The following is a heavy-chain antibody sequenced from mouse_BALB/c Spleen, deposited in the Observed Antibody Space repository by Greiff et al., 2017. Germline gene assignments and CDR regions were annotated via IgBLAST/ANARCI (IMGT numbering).Heavy chain of an antibody. V-gene: IGHV3-8*02. CDR2: ISYSGST. J-gene: IGHJ4*01. CDR3: ARYPYGSSSLYAMDY. D-gene: IGHD1-1*01. Sequence: VQLQESGPSLVKPSQTLSLTCSVTGDSITSGYWNWIRKFPGNKLEYMGYISYSGSTYYNPSLKSRISITRDTSKNQYYLQLNSVTTEDTATYYCARYPYGSSSLYAMDYWGQGTSVTVSS. CDR1: GDSITSGY.